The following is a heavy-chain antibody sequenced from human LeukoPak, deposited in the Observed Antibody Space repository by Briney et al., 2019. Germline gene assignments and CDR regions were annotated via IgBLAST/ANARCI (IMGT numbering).Heavy chain of an antibody. D-gene: IGHD2-21*02. V-gene: IGHV4-59*08. Sequence: SETLSLTCTVSGGSVSGYCWSWIRQSPGKGLEWIGYIFYTGTTLYSPSLRGRVTMSVDTSENQFSLKLSSVTAADTAMYYCARHDVVPVIRRGFDFWGQGTLVTVSS. CDR3: ARHDVVPVIRRGFDF. CDR2: IFYTGTT. J-gene: IGHJ4*02. CDR1: GGSVSGYC.